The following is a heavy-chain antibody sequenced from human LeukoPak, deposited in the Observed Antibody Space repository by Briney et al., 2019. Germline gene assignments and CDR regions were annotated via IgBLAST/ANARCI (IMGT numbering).Heavy chain of an antibody. Sequence: PSETLSLTCTVSGGSSSDTSYYWAWIRQPPGKGLEWIGSIYFSETKYNPSLKSRITISGDASKKQFSLKLSSVTAADTAVYYCASPSKLVISRGGFDMWGQGPMVTVS. CDR2: IYFSET. CDR1: GGSSSDTSYY. V-gene: IGHV4-39*01. J-gene: IGHJ3*02. D-gene: IGHD3-22*01. CDR3: ASPSKLVISRGGFDM.